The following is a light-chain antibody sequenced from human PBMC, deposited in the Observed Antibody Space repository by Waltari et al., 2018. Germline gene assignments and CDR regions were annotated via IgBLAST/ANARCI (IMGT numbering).Light chain of an antibody. CDR3: CSFRGGDSFV. V-gene: IGLV2-14*03. J-gene: IGLJ1*01. Sequence: QSALTQPASVSGSPGQSITISCTGTTSDIADYHYVSWYQQSPDKAPKLIIYDVSKRPSGISSRFSGSKSGNTASLTISGLQTDDEGDYYCCSFRGGDSFVFGTGTRVSV. CDR2: DVS. CDR1: TSDIADYHY.